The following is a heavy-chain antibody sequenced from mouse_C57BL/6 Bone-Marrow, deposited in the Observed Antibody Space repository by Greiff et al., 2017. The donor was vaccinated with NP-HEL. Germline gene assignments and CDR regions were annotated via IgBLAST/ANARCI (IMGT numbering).Heavy chain of an antibody. CDR2: LYPGDGDT. Sequence: QVQLQQSGPELVKPGASVKISCKASGYAFSSSWMNWVKQRPGKGLEWIGRLYPGDGDTNYNGKFKGKATLTADKSSSTAYMQLSSLTSEDSAVYFCARYGNYDYDHAMDYWGQGTSVTVSS. CDR1: GYAFSSSW. CDR3: ARYGNYDYDHAMDY. D-gene: IGHD2-4*01. V-gene: IGHV1-82*01. J-gene: IGHJ4*01.